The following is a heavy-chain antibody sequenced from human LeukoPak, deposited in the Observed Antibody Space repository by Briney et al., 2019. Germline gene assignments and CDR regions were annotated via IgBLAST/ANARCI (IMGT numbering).Heavy chain of an antibody. CDR1: GFTFSSYG. CDR2: ISYDGSNK. V-gene: IGHV3-30*03. J-gene: IGHJ4*02. D-gene: IGHD4-23*01. CDR3: ATHTTVAYFDY. Sequence: GGSLRLSCAASGFTFSSYGMHWVRQAPGKGLEWVAVISYDGSNKYYADSVKGRFTISRDSSKNTLYLQMNSLRAEDTAVYYCATHTTVAYFDYWGQGTLVTVSS.